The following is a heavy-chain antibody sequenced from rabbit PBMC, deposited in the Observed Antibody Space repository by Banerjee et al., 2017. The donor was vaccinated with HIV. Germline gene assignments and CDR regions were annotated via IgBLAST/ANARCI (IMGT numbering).Heavy chain of an antibody. CDR1: GNDFSAYA. D-gene: IGHD4-2*01. Sequence: VESGGGLVQPEGTLTLTCKASGNDFSAYAISWVRQAPGKGLEWIAFLYPIYGATDYASWVNGRFTISSHNAQNTLYLQLNSLTAADTATYFCARGIYGGNGHFNLWGPGTLVTVS. V-gene: IGHV1S47*01. CDR3: ARGIYGGNGHFNL. J-gene: IGHJ4*01. CDR2: LYPIYGAT.